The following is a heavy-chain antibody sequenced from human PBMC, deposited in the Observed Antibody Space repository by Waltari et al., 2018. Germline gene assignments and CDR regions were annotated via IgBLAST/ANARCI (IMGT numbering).Heavy chain of an antibody. CDR2: IYPGDSDT. Sequence: EVQLVQSGAEVKKPGESLKISGKGSGYSFTSSWLGWVRPLPGKGLEWMGIIYPGDSDTRYSPSFHGQVTISADKSISTAYLQWSSLKASDTAMYYCATQGVVVAYDAFDIWGQGTMVTVSS. D-gene: IGHD3-22*01. V-gene: IGHV5-51*01. J-gene: IGHJ3*02. CDR3: ATQGVVVAYDAFDI. CDR1: GYSFTSSW.